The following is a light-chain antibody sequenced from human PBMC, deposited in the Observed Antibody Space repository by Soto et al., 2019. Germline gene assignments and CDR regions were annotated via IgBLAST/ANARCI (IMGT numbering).Light chain of an antibody. Sequence: QCLRTQPPSVSGAPGQRVTISCTGSSANIGAAYNVDWYQQLPGTAPKLLIYGNNNRPSGVPARFSGSKYGTSASLAIAGLQAEDEGDYYCQSYDSSLSGYVFGTGTKVTVL. J-gene: IGLJ1*01. CDR1: SANIGAAYN. CDR2: GNN. CDR3: QSYDSSLSGYV. V-gene: IGLV1-40*01.